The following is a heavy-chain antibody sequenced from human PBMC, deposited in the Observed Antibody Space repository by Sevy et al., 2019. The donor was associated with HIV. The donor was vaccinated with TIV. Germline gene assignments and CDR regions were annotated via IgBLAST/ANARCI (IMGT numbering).Heavy chain of an antibody. V-gene: IGHV3-7*01. CDR3: ASLLYGSPDH. CDR1: GFTFSSYW. CDR2: INLDGSET. J-gene: IGHJ4*02. Sequence: GGSLRLSCAASGFTFSSYWMSWVRQAPGKGLEWLATINLDGSETFYVDSVKGRFTISRHNLRKSVYLQMTGLRAEDTAVYYCASLLYGSPDHWGQGTLVTVSS. D-gene: IGHD3-10*01.